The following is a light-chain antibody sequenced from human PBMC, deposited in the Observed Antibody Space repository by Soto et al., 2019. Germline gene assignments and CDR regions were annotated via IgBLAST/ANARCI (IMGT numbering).Light chain of an antibody. Sequence: EIVLTQSPGTLSLSPGERATLSCRASQSVSSSYLAWYQQKPGQAPRLLIYDASSRATGIPDRFSGSGSGTDLTLTISRLEPEDFAVYFWQQYGSSPYTFGQGTKLEIK. V-gene: IGKV3-20*01. CDR3: QQYGSSPYT. CDR2: DAS. CDR1: QSVSSSY. J-gene: IGKJ2*01.